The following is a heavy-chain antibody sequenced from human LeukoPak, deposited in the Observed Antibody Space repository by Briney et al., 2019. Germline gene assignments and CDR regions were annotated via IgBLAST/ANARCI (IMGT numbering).Heavy chain of an antibody. D-gene: IGHD3-10*01. CDR2: ISGSGGST. V-gene: IGHV3-23*01. J-gene: IGHJ4*02. CDR1: GFTFSSYA. CDR3: AKDPDVLLWFEESPY. Sequence: TGGSLRLSCAASGFTFSSYAMSWVRQAPGKGLEWVSAISGSGGSTYYADSVKGRFTISRDNSKNTLYLQMNSLRAEDTAVYYCAKDPDVLLWFEESPYWGQGTLVTVSS.